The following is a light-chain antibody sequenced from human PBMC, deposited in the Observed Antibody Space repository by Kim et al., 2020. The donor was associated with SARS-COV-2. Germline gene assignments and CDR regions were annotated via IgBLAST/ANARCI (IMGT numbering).Light chain of an antibody. CDR1: SSDIGSNY. Sequence: GQRVTISGSGSSSDIGSNYVYWYQHLPGTSPKVLIYRNNQRPSGVPDRFSGSKSGSSASLAISGLRSDDEADYYCAAWDDSLSGPVFGGGTKLTVL. V-gene: IGLV1-47*01. CDR2: RNN. J-gene: IGLJ2*01. CDR3: AAWDDSLSGPV.